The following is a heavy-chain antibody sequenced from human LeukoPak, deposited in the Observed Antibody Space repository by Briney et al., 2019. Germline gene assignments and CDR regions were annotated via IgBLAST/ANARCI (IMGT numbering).Heavy chain of an antibody. V-gene: IGHV3-48*02. D-gene: IGHD3-3*01. CDR3: ASPYYDFWSGPNDAFDI. J-gene: IGHJ3*02. Sequence: GGSLRLPCAASGFTFSSYSMNWVRQAPGKGLEWVSYISSSSSTIYYADSVKGRFTISRDNARNSLYLQMNSLRDEDTAVYYCASPYYDFWSGPNDAFDIWGQGTMVTVSS. CDR2: ISSSSSTI. CDR1: GFTFSSYS.